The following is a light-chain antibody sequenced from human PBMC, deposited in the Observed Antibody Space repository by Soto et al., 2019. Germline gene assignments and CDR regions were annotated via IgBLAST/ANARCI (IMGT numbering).Light chain of an antibody. J-gene: IGLJ1*01. CDR3: SSYTNINTRACV. CDR2: EVT. CDR1: SGDIGSYNR. V-gene: IGLV2-14*01. Sequence: QSVLTQPASVSGSPGQSITISCTGTSGDIGSYNRVSWYQQHPGKAPKLIIYEVTDRPSGVSNRFSGSKSGNTAPLTISGLQAEDEAEYYCSSYTNINTRACVFGTGTKVTAL.